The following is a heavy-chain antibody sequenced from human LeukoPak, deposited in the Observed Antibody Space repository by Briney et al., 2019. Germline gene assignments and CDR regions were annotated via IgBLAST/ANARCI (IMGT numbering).Heavy chain of an antibody. CDR1: GFIFSSYW. J-gene: IGHJ4*02. Sequence: GGSLRLSCAASGFIFSSYWVTWVRQAPGKGLEWVSYIGFSSGLIYYADSVKGRFTISRDNAKNSLYLQMNCLRAEDTAVYYCARGTRTFDYWGLGTLVTVSS. CDR3: ARGTRTFDY. V-gene: IGHV3-48*01. CDR2: IGFSSGLI.